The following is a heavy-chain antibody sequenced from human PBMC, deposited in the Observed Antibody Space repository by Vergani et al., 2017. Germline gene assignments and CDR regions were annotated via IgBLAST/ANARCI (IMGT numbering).Heavy chain of an antibody. D-gene: IGHD2-8*01. CDR2: IKSKTDGGTT. J-gene: IGHJ6*03. V-gene: IGHV3-15*01. CDR3: ARDLVEHYCTNGVCYGTRYNYYYYYMDV. Sequence: EVQLVESGGGLVKPGGSLRLSCAASGFTFSNAWMSWVRQAPGKGLEWVGRIKSKTDGGTTDYAAPGKGRITISRDDSKNTLYLQMSSVRAEVTAVYYCARDLVEHYCTNGVCYGTRYNYYYYYMDVWGKGTTVTVSS. CDR1: GFTFSNAW.